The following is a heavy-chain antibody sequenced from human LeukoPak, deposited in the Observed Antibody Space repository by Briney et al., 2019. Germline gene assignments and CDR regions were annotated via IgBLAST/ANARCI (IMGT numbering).Heavy chain of an antibody. V-gene: IGHV3-21*01. Sequence: GGSLRLSCAASGFTFSSYSMNWVRQAPGKGLEWVSSISSSSSSYIYYADSVKGRFTISRDNAKNSLYLQMNSLRAEDTAVYYCARDSSYDFWSGYPMDVWGQGTTVTVSS. CDR2: ISSSSSSYI. CDR1: GFTFSSYS. J-gene: IGHJ6*02. CDR3: ARDSSYDFWSGYPMDV. D-gene: IGHD3-3*01.